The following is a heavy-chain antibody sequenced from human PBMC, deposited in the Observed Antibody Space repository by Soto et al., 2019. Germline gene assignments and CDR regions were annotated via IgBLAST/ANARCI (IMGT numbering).Heavy chain of an antibody. V-gene: IGHV3-23*01. Sequence: QPGGSLRLSCAASGYTFTGYAMSWVRQAPGKGLEWVSAISGSGGSTYYADSVKGRFTISRDNAKDTLYLQMNSLRAEDTAVYYCAKDLPHGGNSNWYLDLWGRGTLVTVSS. J-gene: IGHJ2*01. D-gene: IGHD2-21*01. CDR2: ISGSGGST. CDR1: GYTFTGYA. CDR3: AKDLPHGGNSNWYLDL.